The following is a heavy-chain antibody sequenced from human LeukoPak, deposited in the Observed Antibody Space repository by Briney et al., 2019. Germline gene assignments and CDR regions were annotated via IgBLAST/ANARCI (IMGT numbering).Heavy chain of an antibody. D-gene: IGHD1-1*01. CDR1: GLTFSESW. CDR2: IKEDGSEK. Sequence: AGGSLRLFCAASGLTFSESWMSWVRQAPGQGLEWVAAIKEDGSEKDYVDSVKGRFTISRDNAKNSLYLQMNNLRAEDTAVYYCATYTNWVAGDVWGQGTSVSVSS. J-gene: IGHJ6*02. CDR3: ATYTNWVAGDV. V-gene: IGHV3-7*01.